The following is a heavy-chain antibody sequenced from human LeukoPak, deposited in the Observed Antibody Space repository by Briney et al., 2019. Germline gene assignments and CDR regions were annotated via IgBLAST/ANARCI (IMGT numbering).Heavy chain of an antibody. CDR1: GGSIMTTNW. J-gene: IGHJ4*02. CDR3: TRESGAFAPFGF. D-gene: IGHD1-26*01. V-gene: IGHV4-4*02. Sequence: PSETLSLTCDVSGGSIMTTNWWSGVRQPPNRGLEGIGVVHLSGATNYTPSLESRVTVSRDTSKNHLSLELTSVTAADTAMYYCTRESGAFAPFGFWGQGTLVTVSS. CDR2: VHLSGAT.